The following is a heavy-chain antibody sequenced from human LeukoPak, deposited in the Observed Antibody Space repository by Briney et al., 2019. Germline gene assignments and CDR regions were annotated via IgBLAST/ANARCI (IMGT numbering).Heavy chain of an antibody. Sequence: PSETLSLTCTVSGGSISSGGYYWSWIRQNPGKGLEWIGYIYYSGSTYYNPSLKSRVTISVDTSKNQFSLKLSSVTAEDTAVYYCAKVLQGGYYTYYFDYWGQGTLVTVSS. CDR2: IYYSGST. J-gene: IGHJ4*02. V-gene: IGHV4-31*03. CDR3: AKVLQGGYYTYYFDY. D-gene: IGHD3-3*01. CDR1: GGSISSGGYY.